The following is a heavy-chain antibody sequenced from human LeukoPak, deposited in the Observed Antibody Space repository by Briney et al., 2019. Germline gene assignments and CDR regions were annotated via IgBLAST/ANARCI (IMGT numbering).Heavy chain of an antibody. CDR1: GGSFSGYY. J-gene: IGHJ4*02. D-gene: IGHD3-16*02. CDR3: ARHVYDYVWGSYRFYYFDY. V-gene: IGHV4-34*01. CDR2: INHSGST. Sequence: KPSETLSLTCAVYGGSFSGYYWSWIRQPPGKGLEWIGEINHSGSTNYNPSLKSRVTTSVDTSKNQFSLKLSSVTAADTAVYYCARHVYDYVWGSYRFYYFDYWGQGTLVTVPS.